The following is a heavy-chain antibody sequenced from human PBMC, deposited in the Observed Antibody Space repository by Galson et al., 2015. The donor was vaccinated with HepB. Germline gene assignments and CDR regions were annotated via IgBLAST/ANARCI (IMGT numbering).Heavy chain of an antibody. D-gene: IGHD1-26*01. Sequence: SLRLSCAASGFTFSSYGMHWVRQAPGKGLEWVAVISYDGSNKYYADSVKGLFTISRDNSKNTLYLQMNSLRAEDTAVYYCAKSDGELQGGFDYWGQGTLVTVSS. CDR2: ISYDGSNK. V-gene: IGHV3-30*18. CDR1: GFTFSSYG. CDR3: AKSDGELQGGFDY. J-gene: IGHJ4*02.